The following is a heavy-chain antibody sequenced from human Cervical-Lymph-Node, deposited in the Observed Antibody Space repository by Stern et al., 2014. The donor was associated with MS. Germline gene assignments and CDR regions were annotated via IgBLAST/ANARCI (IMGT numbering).Heavy chain of an antibody. D-gene: IGHD4-17*01. CDR2: IHYSVTT. J-gene: IGHJ4*02. CDR3: ARERRLDYADPMFYYFDS. CDR1: SGSITSGDSY. V-gene: IGHV4-31*03. Sequence: QLQLQESGPGLVRPSQSLSLSCTVSSGSITSGDSYWTWFRQAPGKGLEGLGHIHYSVTTYYNPSLESRVTISLDTSKNQFSLRMSTVSVADTSVYFCARERRLDYADPMFYYFDSWGQGTLVTVTS.